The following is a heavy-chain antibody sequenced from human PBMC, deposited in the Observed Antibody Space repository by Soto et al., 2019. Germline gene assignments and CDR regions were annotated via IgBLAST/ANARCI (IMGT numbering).Heavy chain of an antibody. J-gene: IGHJ4*02. D-gene: IGHD6-19*01. Sequence: QVQLQESGPGLVKPSETLSLTCTVSGDSISSHYWSWIRQPPGRGLEWIGYTHSSGNTNYNPSFKCRITISVDKFKNQVPLKLRSMTTADMAVYYCATGGWDNDYWGQGTLVTVSS. CDR1: GDSISSHY. V-gene: IGHV4-59*11. CDR3: ATGGWDNDY. CDR2: THSSGNT.